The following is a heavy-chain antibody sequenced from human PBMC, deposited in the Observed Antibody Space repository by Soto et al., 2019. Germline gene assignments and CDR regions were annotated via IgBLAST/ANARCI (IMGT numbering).Heavy chain of an antibody. Sequence: GXSGNVSCTAPADTFTSYYIHWVRQAPGHGLEWVGITKPNGGSTRFAQTFQGRITKTTDTSTRTDYMELGRLRSEYTAVYCCATSPVAVFGLIIECSNRLSPWGHGSLLTV. CDR1: ADTFTSYY. V-gene: IGHV1-46*01. J-gene: IGHJ5*02. CDR2: TKPNGGST. CDR3: ATSPVAVFGLIIECSNRLSP. D-gene: IGHD6-19*01.